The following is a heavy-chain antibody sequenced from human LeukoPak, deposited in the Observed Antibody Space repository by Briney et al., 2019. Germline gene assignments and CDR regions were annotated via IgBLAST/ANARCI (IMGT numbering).Heavy chain of an antibody. Sequence: GASVKVSCKASGYTFTSYGISWVRQAPGQGLEWMGWINPNSGGTNYAQKFQGRVTMTRDTSISTAYMELSRLRSDDTAVYYCARVAMIVDSSMDYWGQGTLVTVSS. CDR3: ARVAMIVDSSMDY. D-gene: IGHD3-22*01. CDR1: GYTFTSYG. J-gene: IGHJ4*02. CDR2: INPNSGGT. V-gene: IGHV1-2*02.